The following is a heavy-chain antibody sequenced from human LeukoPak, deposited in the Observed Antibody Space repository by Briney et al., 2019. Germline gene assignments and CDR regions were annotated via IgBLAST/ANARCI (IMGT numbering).Heavy chain of an antibody. CDR3: ASRAGTGDRDYFDS. CDR2: VSYRGST. V-gene: IGHV4-59*08. CDR1: GGSISSNY. Sequence: SETLSLTCTVSGGSISSNYWCWIRQPPGKGLEYIGYVSYRGSTNYNPSLKSRVTVSADTSKNQFSLRLSSVTAADTAIYYCASRAGTGDRDYFDSWGQGTLVTVSS. D-gene: IGHD3/OR15-3a*01. J-gene: IGHJ4*02.